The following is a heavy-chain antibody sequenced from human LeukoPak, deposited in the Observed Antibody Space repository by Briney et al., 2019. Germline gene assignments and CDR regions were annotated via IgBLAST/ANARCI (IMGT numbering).Heavy chain of an antibody. CDR1: GIPFSSYG. CDR2: IWYDGSKK. D-gene: IGHD4-23*01. CDR3: ARWNQGHGLDV. J-gene: IGHJ6*02. V-gene: IGHV3-33*01. Sequence: GGSLRLSCAASGIPFSSYGMHWVRQAPGKGLEWVAVIWYDGSKKYYAGFVKGRFTISRDNSKNTLSLQMSSLRVEDTAVYYCARWNQGHGLDVWGQGTTVTVSS.